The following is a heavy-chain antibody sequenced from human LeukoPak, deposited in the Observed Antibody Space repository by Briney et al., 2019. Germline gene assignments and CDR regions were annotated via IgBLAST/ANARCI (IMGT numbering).Heavy chain of an antibody. CDR1: GGSISSYY. CDR2: IYTSGNT. Sequence: PSETLSLTCTVYGGSISSYYWSWIRQPAGKGLEWIGRIYTSGNTNYNPSLKSRVTISVDKSQNQFSLKLSSVTAADTAVYFCAGGVRGVDYFGYWGQGTLVTVSS. D-gene: IGHD3-10*02. J-gene: IGHJ4*02. V-gene: IGHV4-4*07. CDR3: AGGVRGVDYFGY.